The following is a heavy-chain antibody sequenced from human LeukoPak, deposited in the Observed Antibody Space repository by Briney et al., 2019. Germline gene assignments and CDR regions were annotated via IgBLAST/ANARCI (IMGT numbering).Heavy chain of an antibody. J-gene: IGHJ4*02. V-gene: IGHV3-9*01. CDR2: ISWKSDSI. Sequence: GGSLRLSCAASGFTFDDYAMHWVRQAPGKGLEWVSSISWKSDSIAYADSVRGRFTISRDKAKNSLYLQMNSLRAEDTAVYYCAKDIGSSIWYVDYWGQGTLVNVSS. CDR3: AKDIGSSIWYVDY. CDR1: GFTFDDYA. D-gene: IGHD6-13*01.